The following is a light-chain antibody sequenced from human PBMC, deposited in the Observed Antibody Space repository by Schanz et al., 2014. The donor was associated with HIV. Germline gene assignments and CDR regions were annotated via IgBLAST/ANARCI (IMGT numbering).Light chain of an antibody. CDR1: HYISSW. CDR3: QQYDTYSYT. CDR2: RAS. J-gene: IGKJ2*01. V-gene: IGKV1-5*03. Sequence: DIQMTQSPSTLSASIGDEVTITCRASHYISSWLAWYQQRPGQAPNLLIYRASTLEAGVSSRFSGSGSGTEFTLTISSLQPDDFATYDCQQYDTYSYTFGQGTKLESK.